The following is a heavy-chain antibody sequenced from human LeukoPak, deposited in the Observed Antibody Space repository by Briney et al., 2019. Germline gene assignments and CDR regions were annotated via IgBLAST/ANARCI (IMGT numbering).Heavy chain of an antibody. V-gene: IGHV3-23*01. D-gene: IGHD1-7*01. CDR2: ISASGYST. Sequence: PGGSLRLSCAASGFTFSSYAMSWVRQAPGKGLEWVSAISASGYSTYYADSVKGQFTISRDNSKKTLYLQMNSLRAEDTAIFYRAKDVYNWNFYFDYWGQGTLVTVSS. CDR3: AKDVYNWNFYFDY. J-gene: IGHJ4*02. CDR1: GFTFSSYA.